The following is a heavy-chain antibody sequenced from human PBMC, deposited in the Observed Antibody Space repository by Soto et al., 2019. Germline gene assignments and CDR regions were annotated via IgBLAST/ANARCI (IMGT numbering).Heavy chain of an antibody. J-gene: IGHJ4*02. CDR1: GFTFSNAW. D-gene: IGHD4-17*01. CDR2: IKSKTDGGTT. CDR3: AKEWGAGTTVTTLGFDY. V-gene: IGHV3-15*07. Sequence: GGSLRLSCAASGFTFSNAWMNWVRQAPGKGLEWVGRIKSKTDGGTTDHAAPVKGRFTISRGDSKNTLYLQMNSLRAEDTAVYYCAKEWGAGTTVTTLGFDYWGQGTLVTVSS.